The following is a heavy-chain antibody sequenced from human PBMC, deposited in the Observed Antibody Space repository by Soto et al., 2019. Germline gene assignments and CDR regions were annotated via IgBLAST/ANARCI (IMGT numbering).Heavy chain of an antibody. Sequence: QVHLVQSGTEVKEPGASVKVSCKASASTFTGYTINWVRQAPGQGLEWMGWISTFNGNTKYAGNFEGRVTMTTNTFASTACMELTSLTCVVAAVDFCARGTVTSGRWFGPWGQGTLVSVSS. CDR2: ISTFNGNT. V-gene: IGHV1-18*04. CDR1: ASTFTGYT. D-gene: IGHD4-17*01. J-gene: IGHJ5*02. CDR3: ARGTVTSGRWFGP.